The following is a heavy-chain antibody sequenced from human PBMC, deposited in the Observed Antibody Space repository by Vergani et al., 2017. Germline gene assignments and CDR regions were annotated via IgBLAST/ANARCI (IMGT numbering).Heavy chain of an antibody. Sequence: QVQLVQSGAEVKKPGASVKVSCKASGYTFTGYYMHWVRQAPGQGLEWMGWINPNSGGTNDAQKFQGWVTMTRDTSISTAYMELSRLRSDDTAVYYWARGEVFHAGVTGQQLVSFDYWGQGTLVTVSS. J-gene: IGHJ4*02. D-gene: IGHD6-13*01. CDR3: ARGEVFHAGVTGQQLVSFDY. CDR1: GYTFTGYY. CDR2: INPNSGGT. V-gene: IGHV1-2*04.